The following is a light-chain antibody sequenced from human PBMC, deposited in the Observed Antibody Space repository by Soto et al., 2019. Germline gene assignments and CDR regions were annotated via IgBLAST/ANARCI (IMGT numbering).Light chain of an antibody. CDR1: SSNIGAGYD. V-gene: IGLV1-40*01. J-gene: IGLJ2*01. Sequence: QSVLTQPPSVSGAPGQRVTISCTGSSSNIGAGYDVHWYQQLPGTAPKLLIYGNSNRPSGVPDRFSGSKSGTSASLAITVLQAEDEAYYYCQSYDSSLSVVFGGGTKLTVL. CDR3: QSYDSSLSVV. CDR2: GNS.